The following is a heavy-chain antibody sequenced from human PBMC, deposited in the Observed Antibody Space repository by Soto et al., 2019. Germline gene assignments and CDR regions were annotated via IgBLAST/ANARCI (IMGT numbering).Heavy chain of an antibody. Sequence: GASVKVSCKASGYTFTGYYMHWVRQAPGQGLEWMGWINPNSGGTNYAQKFQGRVTMTRDTSISTAYRELSRLRSDDTAVYYCARGMVVVPAAIHYDYYGMDVWGQGTTVTVSS. J-gene: IGHJ6*02. CDR2: INPNSGGT. V-gene: IGHV1-2*02. CDR1: GYTFTGYY. CDR3: ARGMVVVPAAIHYDYYGMDV. D-gene: IGHD2-2*01.